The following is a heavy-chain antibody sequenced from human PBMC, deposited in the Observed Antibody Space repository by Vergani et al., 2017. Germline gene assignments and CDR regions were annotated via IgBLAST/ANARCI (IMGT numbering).Heavy chain of an antibody. J-gene: IGHJ4*02. CDR2: ISFDGTNE. Sequence: QVQLVESGGGVVQPGTSLRLSCVVSGFALNRHAMYWVRQAPGKGLEWVVGISFDGTNEYYPDLVKGRFTISRDIAKNTLYLQVRSQRLEDTGVYHCVRDRGLCAGGRCYTEAWDYWGQGTLVSVSS. CDR3: VRDRGLCAGGRCYTEAWDY. D-gene: IGHD2-2*02. V-gene: IGHV3-30-3*01. CDR1: GFALNRHA.